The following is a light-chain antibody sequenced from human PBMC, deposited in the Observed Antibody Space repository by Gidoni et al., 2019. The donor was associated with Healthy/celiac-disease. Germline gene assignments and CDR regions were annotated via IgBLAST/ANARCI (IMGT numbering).Light chain of an antibody. Sequence: QSVLTQPPSVSWAPGQRVTISCTGSSSNIGAGYDVHWYQQLPGTAPNLLIYGNSNRPSGVPDRFSGSKSGTSASLAITGLQAEDEADYYCQSYDSSLSGSDVFGTGTKVTVL. J-gene: IGLJ1*01. CDR3: QSYDSSLSGSDV. CDR1: SSNIGAGYD. CDR2: GNS. V-gene: IGLV1-40*01.